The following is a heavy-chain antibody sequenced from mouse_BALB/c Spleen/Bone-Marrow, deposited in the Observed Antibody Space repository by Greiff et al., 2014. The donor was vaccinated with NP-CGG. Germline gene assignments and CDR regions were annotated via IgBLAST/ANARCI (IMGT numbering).Heavy chain of an antibody. Sequence: LVESGPELVKPGALVEISCKASGYTFTSYDINWVKQRPGQGLEWIGWIYPGDGSTKYNEKFKGKATLTADKSSSTAYMQLSRLAAEKARVYFCGRWGWNFGYGFAFWGPGTPVTVSS. D-gene: IGHD1-1*01. CDR1: GYTFTSYD. V-gene: IGHV1S33*01. CDR2: IYPGDGST. J-gene: IGHJ3*01. CDR3: GRWGWNFGYGFAF.